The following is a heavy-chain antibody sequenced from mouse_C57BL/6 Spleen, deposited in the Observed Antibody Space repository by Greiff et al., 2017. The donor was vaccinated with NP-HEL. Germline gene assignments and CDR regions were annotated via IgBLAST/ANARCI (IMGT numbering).Heavy chain of an antibody. Sequence: VQLQQSGAELARPGASVKLSCKASGYTFTSYGISWVKQRTGQGLEWIGEIYPRSGNTYYNEKFKGKATLTADKSSSTAYMELRSLTSEDSAVYFCARGAYGSSYAAYWGQGTLVTVSA. CDR2: IYPRSGNT. CDR1: GYTFTSYG. CDR3: ARGAYGSSYAAY. J-gene: IGHJ3*01. V-gene: IGHV1-81*01. D-gene: IGHD1-1*01.